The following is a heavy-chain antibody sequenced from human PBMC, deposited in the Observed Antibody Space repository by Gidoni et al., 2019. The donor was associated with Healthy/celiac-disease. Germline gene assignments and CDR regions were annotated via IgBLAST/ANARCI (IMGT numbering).Heavy chain of an antibody. CDR1: GSSFTRSW. D-gene: IGHD6-6*01. Sequence: EVQLVQSGAEVKKPGESLRISCKGPGSSFTRSWISWVRQMPGKGLEWMGRIDPSDSYTNYSPSFQGHVTISADKSISTAYLQWSSLKASDTAMYYCASQGYSSSPRSYYYYMDVWGKGTTVTVSS. CDR3: ASQGYSSSPRSYYYYMDV. J-gene: IGHJ6*03. V-gene: IGHV5-10-1*03. CDR2: IDPSDSYT.